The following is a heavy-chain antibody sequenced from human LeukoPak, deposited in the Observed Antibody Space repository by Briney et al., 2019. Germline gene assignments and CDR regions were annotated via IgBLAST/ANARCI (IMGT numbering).Heavy chain of an antibody. J-gene: IGHJ4*02. Sequence: GGSLRLSCAASGFTLTSYAMSWVRQAPGKGLEWVSVISGDGTDLDYADSVKGRFTISRDTSKSMVFLQMNSLRVEDTAVYYCAKKRGGNNPYDYWGQGTLVTVSS. CDR3: AKKRGGNNPYDY. CDR1: GFTLTSYA. CDR2: ISGDGTDL. V-gene: IGHV3-23*01. D-gene: IGHD3-10*01.